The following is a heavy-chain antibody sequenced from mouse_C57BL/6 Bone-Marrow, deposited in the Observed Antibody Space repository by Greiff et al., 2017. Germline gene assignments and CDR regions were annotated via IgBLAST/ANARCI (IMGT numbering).Heavy chain of an antibody. J-gene: IGHJ1*03. CDR3: ARSGYYGSRRYCDV. Sequence: QVQLQQPGAELVKPGASVKMSCKASGYTFTSYWITWVKQRPGQGLEWIGDIYPGSGSTNYNEKFKSKATLTVDTSSSTAYMQLSSLTSEDSAVYYGARSGYYGSRRYCDVWGTGTTVTVSS. CDR1: GYTFTSYW. CDR2: IYPGSGST. D-gene: IGHD1-1*01. V-gene: IGHV1-55*01.